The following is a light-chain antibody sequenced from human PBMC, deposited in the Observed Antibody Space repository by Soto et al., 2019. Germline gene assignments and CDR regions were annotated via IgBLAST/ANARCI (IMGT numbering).Light chain of an antibody. J-gene: IGKJ5*01. Sequence: EIVLTQSPATLSLSPGERATLSCRASQSVSSYLGWYQQKPGQAPRLLIDDASNRATGIPARFSGSGSGTDFTLTISSLEPEDFAVYYCQQRSNWPFTFGQGTRLEIK. CDR2: DAS. CDR1: QSVSSY. V-gene: IGKV3-11*01. CDR3: QQRSNWPFT.